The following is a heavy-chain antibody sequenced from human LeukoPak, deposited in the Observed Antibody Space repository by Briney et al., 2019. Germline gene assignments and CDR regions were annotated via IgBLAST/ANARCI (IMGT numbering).Heavy chain of an antibody. CDR3: TTSRLLWFGELTLFDY. CDR2: IQSKTDGGTT. J-gene: IGHJ4*02. Sequence: PGGSLRLSCAASGFTFSNAWMSWVRQAPGKGREWDGGIQSKTDGGTTDYAAPVKGRFTISRDDSKNTLYLQMNSLKTEDTAVYYCTTSRLLWFGELTLFDYWGQGTLVTVSS. V-gene: IGHV3-15*01. D-gene: IGHD3-10*01. CDR1: GFTFSNAW.